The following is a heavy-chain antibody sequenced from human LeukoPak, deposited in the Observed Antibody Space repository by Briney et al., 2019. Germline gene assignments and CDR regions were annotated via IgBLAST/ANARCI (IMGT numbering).Heavy chain of an antibody. J-gene: IGHJ6*02. CDR3: ARSQTYYDFWSGYVPPGYYGMDV. D-gene: IGHD3-3*01. V-gene: IGHV4-4*07. CDR2: IYTSGST. CDR1: GGSISSYY. Sequence: SETLSLTCTVSGGSISSYYWSWIRQPAGKGLERIGRIYTSGSTNYNPSLKSRVTMSVDTSKNQFSLKLSSVTAADTAVYYCARSQTYYDFWSGYVPPGYYGMDVWGQGTTVTVSS.